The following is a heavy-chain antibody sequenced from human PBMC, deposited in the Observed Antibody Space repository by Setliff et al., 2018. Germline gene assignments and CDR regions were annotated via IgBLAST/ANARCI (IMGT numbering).Heavy chain of an antibody. D-gene: IGHD3-22*01. CDR1: GGSFSTYY. Sequence: SETLSLTCAVYGGSFSTYYWIWIRQPPGKGLEWIGEINHSGSTNYNPSLKSRVTISVDKSKNQFSLKLSSVTAADTAVYYCARGLFDSSGYRGTTDAFDIWGQGTMVTVSS. J-gene: IGHJ3*02. CDR3: ARGLFDSSGYRGTTDAFDI. CDR2: INHSGST. V-gene: IGHV4-34*01.